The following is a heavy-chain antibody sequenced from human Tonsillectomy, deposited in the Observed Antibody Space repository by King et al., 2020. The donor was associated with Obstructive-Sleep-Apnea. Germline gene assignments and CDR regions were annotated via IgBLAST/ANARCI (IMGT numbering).Heavy chain of an antibody. J-gene: IGHJ4*02. V-gene: IGHV3-30*18. Sequence: VQLVESGGGVVQPGTSLRLSCAASGFSFSTRDIHWVRQAPGKGLEWVALISRNERDKYYADSVKGRFTISRDNSKNTLYLEMNGLRAEDTAAYYCAKGEWSSRSIDYWGQGTLVTVSS. CDR2: ISRNERDK. CDR1: GFSFSTRD. CDR3: AKGEWSSRSIDY. D-gene: IGHD6-13*01.